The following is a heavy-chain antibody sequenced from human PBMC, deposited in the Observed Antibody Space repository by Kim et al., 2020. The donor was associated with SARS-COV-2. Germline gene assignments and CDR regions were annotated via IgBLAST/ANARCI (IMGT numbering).Heavy chain of an antibody. Sequence: ASVKVSCKASGYTFTSYYMHWVRQAPGQGLEWMGIINPSGGSTSYAQKFQGRVTMTRDTSTSTVYMELSSLRSEDTAVYYCARDLYYKNSARDWYFDLWGRGTLVTVSS. CDR2: INPSGGST. J-gene: IGHJ2*01. CDR3: ARDLYYKNSARDWYFDL. V-gene: IGHV1-46*01. D-gene: IGHD2-8*01. CDR1: GYTFTSYY.